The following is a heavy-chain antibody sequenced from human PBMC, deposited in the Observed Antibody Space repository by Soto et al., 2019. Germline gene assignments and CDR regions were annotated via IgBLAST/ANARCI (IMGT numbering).Heavy chain of an antibody. CDR1: GFSLSTSGVG. V-gene: IGHV2-5*02. J-gene: IGHJ4*02. Sequence: SGPTLVKPTQTLTLTCTFSGFSLSTSGVGVGWIRQPPGKALEWLALIYWDDDKRYSPSLKSRLTITKDTSKNQVVLTMTNMDPVDTATYYCAHRRGAAAGTWSLDYWGQGTLVTVSS. D-gene: IGHD6-13*01. CDR2: IYWDDDK. CDR3: AHRRGAAAGTWSLDY.